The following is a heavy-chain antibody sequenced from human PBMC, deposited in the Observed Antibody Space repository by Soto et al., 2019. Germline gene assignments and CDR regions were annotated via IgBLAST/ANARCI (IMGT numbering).Heavy chain of an antibody. CDR3: AKGRAITVFGVITPFDS. Sequence: EVQLLESGGDFKQPGGSLRLSCEGSGFNFSNYAFNWVRQAPGKRLEWVSVISGNSGTTYYAASVKGRFTISRDNSKKTLYLQMNSLRADDTAVYYCAKGRAITVFGVITPFDSWGQGTLVTVSS. V-gene: IGHV3-23*01. J-gene: IGHJ4*02. CDR1: GFNFSNYA. D-gene: IGHD3-3*01. CDR2: ISGNSGTT.